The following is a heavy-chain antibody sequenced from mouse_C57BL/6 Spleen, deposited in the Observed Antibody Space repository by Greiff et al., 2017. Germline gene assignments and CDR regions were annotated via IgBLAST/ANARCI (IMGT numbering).Heavy chain of an antibody. V-gene: IGHV1-66*01. CDR3: AYYYGSRGFAY. CDR1: GYSFTSYY. D-gene: IGHD1-1*01. J-gene: IGHJ3*01. Sequence: VQLQQSGPELVKPGASVKISCKASGYSFTSYYIHWVKQRPGQGLEWIGWIYPGSGNTKYNEKFKGKATLTADTSSSTAYMQLSSLTSEDSAVYYCAYYYGSRGFAYWGQGTLVTVSA. CDR2: IYPGSGNT.